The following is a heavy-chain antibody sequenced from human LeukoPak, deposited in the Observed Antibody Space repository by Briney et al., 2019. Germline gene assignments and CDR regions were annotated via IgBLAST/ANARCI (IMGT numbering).Heavy chain of an antibody. V-gene: IGHV1-69*05. D-gene: IGHD2-2*02. CDR3: ARSSGVVPAAIHWFDP. CDR1: GGTFSSYA. CDR2: IIPIFGTA. Sequence: SVKVSCLASGGTFSSYAISWVRQAPGQGLEWMGGIIPIFGTANYAQKFQGRVTITTDESTSTAYMELSSLRSEDTAVYYCARSSGVVPAAIHWFDPWGQGTLVTVSS. J-gene: IGHJ5*02.